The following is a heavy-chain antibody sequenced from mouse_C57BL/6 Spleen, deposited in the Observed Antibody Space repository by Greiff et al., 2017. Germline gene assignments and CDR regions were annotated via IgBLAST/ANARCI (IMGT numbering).Heavy chain of an antibody. V-gene: IGHV1-26*01. CDR3: ATYSNFLYFDY. J-gene: IGHJ2*01. D-gene: IGHD2-5*01. CDR1: GYTFTDYY. Sequence: VQLKQSGPELVKPGASVKISCKASGYTFTDYYMNWVKQSHGKSLEWIGDINPNNGGTSYNQKFKGKATLTVDKSSSTAYMELRSLTSEDSAVYYCATYSNFLYFDYWGQGTTLTVSS. CDR2: INPNNGGT.